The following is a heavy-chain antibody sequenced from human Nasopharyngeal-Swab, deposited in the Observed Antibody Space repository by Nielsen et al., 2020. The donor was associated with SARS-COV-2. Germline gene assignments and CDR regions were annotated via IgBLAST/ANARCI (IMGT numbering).Heavy chain of an antibody. J-gene: IGHJ4*02. D-gene: IGHD6-13*01. CDR2: ISYDGSNK. CDR3: AKDKKARGDSSSWTTDY. Sequence: VRQAPGKGLGWVAVISYDGSNKYYAGSVKGRFTISRDNSKNTLYLQMNSLRAEDTAVYYCAKDKKARGDSSSWTTDYWGQGTLVTVSS. V-gene: IGHV3-30*18.